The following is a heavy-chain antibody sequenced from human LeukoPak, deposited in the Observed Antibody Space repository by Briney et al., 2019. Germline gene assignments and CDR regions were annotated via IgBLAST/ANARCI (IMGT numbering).Heavy chain of an antibody. CDR3: ARALTPNDYYYYYGMDV. V-gene: IGHV4-39*01. D-gene: IGHD4/OR15-4a*01. J-gene: IGHJ6*02. CDR1: GGSISGSSYY. CDR2: IYYSGST. Sequence: SETLSLTCTVSGGSISGSSYYWGWIRQPPGKGLEWIGSIYYSGSTYYNPSLKGRVTISVDTSKNQFSLKLNSVTATDTAVYYCARALTPNDYYYYYGMDVWGQGTTVTVSS.